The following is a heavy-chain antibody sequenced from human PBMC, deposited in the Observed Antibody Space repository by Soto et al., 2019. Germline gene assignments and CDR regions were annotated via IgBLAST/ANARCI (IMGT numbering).Heavy chain of an antibody. CDR2: ISAYNGNT. J-gene: IGHJ3*02. CDR1: GFTFTSYG. V-gene: IGHV1-18*01. CDR3: ARLRAVAGTTNAFDI. D-gene: IGHD6-19*01. Sequence: GASVKVSCKASGFTFTSYGISWVRQAPGQGLEWMGWISAYNGNTNYAQKLQGRVTMTTDTSTSTAYMELRSLRSDDTAMYYCARLRAVAGTTNAFDIWGQGTMVTVSS.